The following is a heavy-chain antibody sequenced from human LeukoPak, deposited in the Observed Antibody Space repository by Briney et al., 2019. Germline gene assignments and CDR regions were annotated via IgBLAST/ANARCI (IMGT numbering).Heavy chain of an antibody. CDR1: GFTFDDYT. J-gene: IGHJ4*02. Sequence: PGGSLRLSCAASGFTFDDYTMHWVRQAPGKGLEWVSLISWDGGSTYYADSVKGRFTISRDNSKNSLYLQMNSLRTEDTALYYCAKAPTKSGYDFALDYWGQGTLVTVSS. CDR3: AKAPTKSGYDFALDY. D-gene: IGHD5-12*01. V-gene: IGHV3-43*01. CDR2: ISWDGGST.